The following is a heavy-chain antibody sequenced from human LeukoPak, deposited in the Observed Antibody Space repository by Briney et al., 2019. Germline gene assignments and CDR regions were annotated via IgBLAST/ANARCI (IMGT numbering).Heavy chain of an antibody. J-gene: IGHJ6*02. CDR3: AREASIVVVPAARGSHQTRPPGPYYYYGMDV. CDR1: GGSISSGGYY. CDR2: IYYSGST. Sequence: PSQTLSLTCTVSGGSISSGGYYWSWIRQHPGKGLEWIGYIYYSGSTYYNPSLKSRVTISVDTSKNQFSLKLSSVTAADTAVYYCAREASIVVVPAARGSHQTRPPGPYYYYGMDVWGQGTTVTVSS. D-gene: IGHD2-2*01. V-gene: IGHV4-31*03.